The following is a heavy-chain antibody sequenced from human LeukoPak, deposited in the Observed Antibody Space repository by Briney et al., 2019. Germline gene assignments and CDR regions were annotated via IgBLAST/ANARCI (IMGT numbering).Heavy chain of an antibody. D-gene: IGHD3-22*01. CDR2: ISYVGSNK. J-gene: IGHJ4*02. CDR3: AKDQGSSGYLFDY. Sequence: GGSLRLSCAASGFTFSSYGMDWVRQATGKGVEGVAVISYVGSNKYYADSENGRFAISRDNSKNTLYLQMHSLRADDTAAYYCAKDQGSSGYLFDYWGQGTLVTVSS. CDR1: GFTFSSYG. V-gene: IGHV3-30*18.